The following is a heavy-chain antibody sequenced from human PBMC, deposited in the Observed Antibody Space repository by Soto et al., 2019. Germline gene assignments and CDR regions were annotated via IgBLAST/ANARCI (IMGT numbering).Heavy chain of an antibody. V-gene: IGHV3-30*03. CDR2: ISYDGSNK. J-gene: IGHJ3*02. Sequence: QVQLVESGGGVVQPGRSLRLSCAASGFTFSSYGMHWVRQAPGKGLEWVAVISYDGSNKYYADSVKGRFTISRDNSKNTLYLQMNSLRAEDTAVYYCARYFDWPSGFDIWGQGTMVTVSS. D-gene: IGHD3-9*01. CDR3: ARYFDWPSGFDI. CDR1: GFTFSSYG.